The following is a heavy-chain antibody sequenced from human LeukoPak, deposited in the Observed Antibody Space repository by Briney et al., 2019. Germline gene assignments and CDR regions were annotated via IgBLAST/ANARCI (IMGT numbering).Heavy chain of an antibody. V-gene: IGHV4-34*01. J-gene: IGHJ3*02. CDR3: ARGLGVVPAASDAFDI. CDR2: INHSGST. CDR1: GGSFSGYY. Sequence: SETLSLTCAVYGGSFSGYYWSWIRQPPGKGLEWIGEINHSGSTNYNPSLKSRVTISVDTSKNQFSLKLSSVTAADTAVYYCARGLGVVPAASDAFDIWGQGTMVTVSS. D-gene: IGHD2-2*01.